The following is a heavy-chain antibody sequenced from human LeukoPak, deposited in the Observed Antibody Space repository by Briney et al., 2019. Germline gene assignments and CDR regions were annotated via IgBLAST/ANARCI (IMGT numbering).Heavy chain of an antibody. CDR3: ARGVRGGSGSYYYLDY. CDR1: GYTFTSYD. Sequence: ASVKVSCKASGYTFTSYDINWVRQATGQGLEWMGWMNPNSGNTGYAQRFQGRVTMTRNTSISTAYMELSSLRSEDTAVYYCARGVRGGSGSYYYLDYWGQGTLVTVSS. J-gene: IGHJ4*02. D-gene: IGHD3-10*01. V-gene: IGHV1-8*01. CDR2: MNPNSGNT.